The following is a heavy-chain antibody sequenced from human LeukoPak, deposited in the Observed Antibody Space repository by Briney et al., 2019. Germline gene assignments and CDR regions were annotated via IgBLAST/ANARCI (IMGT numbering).Heavy chain of an antibody. D-gene: IGHD3-22*01. Sequence: GESLKISCKGSGCSFTSYWIGWVRQMPGKGLEWMGIIYPGDSDTRYSPSFQGQVTISADKSISTAYLQWSSLKASDTAMYYCAAIYYYDSSGHDAFDIWGQGTMVTVSS. J-gene: IGHJ3*02. CDR3: AAIYYYDSSGHDAFDI. V-gene: IGHV5-51*01. CDR2: IYPGDSDT. CDR1: GCSFTSYW.